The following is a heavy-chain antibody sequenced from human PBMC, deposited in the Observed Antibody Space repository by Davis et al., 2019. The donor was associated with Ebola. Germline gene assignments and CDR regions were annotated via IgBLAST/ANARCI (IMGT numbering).Heavy chain of an antibody. J-gene: IGHJ4*02. CDR3: ARRLAMTGYAFDY. Sequence: GESLKISCKASGYSSTIYWIAWVRQMPGKGLEWMGFIYPGDSDTAYSPSFQGQVTFSADKSISTAYLQWSSLKASDTAMYYCARRLAMTGYAFDYWGQGTLVTVSS. D-gene: IGHD3-9*01. CDR1: GYSSTIYW. V-gene: IGHV5-51*01. CDR2: IYPGDSDT.